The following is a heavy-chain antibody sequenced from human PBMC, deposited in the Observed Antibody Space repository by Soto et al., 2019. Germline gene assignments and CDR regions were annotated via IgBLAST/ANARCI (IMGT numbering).Heavy chain of an antibody. CDR3: ARVLRTVHETYNWFDP. V-gene: IGHV1-69*13. D-gene: IGHD2-15*01. J-gene: IGHJ5*02. CDR1: GGTFSSYA. Sequence: SVNVPCKASGGTFSSYAISWVRQAPGQGLEWMGGIIPIFGTANYAQKFQGRVTITADESTSTAYMELSSLRSEDTAVYYGARVLRTVHETYNWFDPWGQGTLVTVSS. CDR2: IIPIFGTA.